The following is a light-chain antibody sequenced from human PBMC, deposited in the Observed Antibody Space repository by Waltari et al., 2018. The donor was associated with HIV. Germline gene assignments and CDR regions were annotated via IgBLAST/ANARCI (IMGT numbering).Light chain of an antibody. V-gene: IGKV3-20*01. Sequence: EIVLTQSPGTLSLSPGERATLSCRASQSVISNYLAWYQQKPGQAPRLLIYGASSRATGIPDRFSGSGSGTDFTLTINRLESEDFAVYYCQHYGSSPWTFGQGTKVEIK. CDR1: QSVISNY. CDR2: GAS. CDR3: QHYGSSPWT. J-gene: IGKJ1*01.